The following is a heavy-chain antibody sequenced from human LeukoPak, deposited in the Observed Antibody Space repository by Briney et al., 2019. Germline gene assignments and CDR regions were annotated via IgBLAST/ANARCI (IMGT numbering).Heavy chain of an antibody. CDR2: ISGSGGST. Sequence: GESLRLSCAASGFTFANYNFNWVRQAPGKGLEWVSAISGSGGSTYYADSVKGRFTISRDNSKNTLYLQMNSLRAEDTAVYYCAKQKPYIVVVPAAIGPLEYWGQGTLVTVSS. CDR1: GFTFANYN. J-gene: IGHJ4*02. CDR3: AKQKPYIVVVPAAIGPLEY. V-gene: IGHV3-23*01. D-gene: IGHD2-2*01.